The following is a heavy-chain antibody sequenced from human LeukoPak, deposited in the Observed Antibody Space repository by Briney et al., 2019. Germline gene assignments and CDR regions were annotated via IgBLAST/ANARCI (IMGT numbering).Heavy chain of an antibody. CDR1: GYTFTSHF. J-gene: IGHJ3*02. V-gene: IGHV1-46*01. Sequence: ASVKVSCKASGYTFTSHFMHWVRQAPGQGLEWMGIINPRGGSTSYTQKFQGRVTMTRDTSTSTVYMELSSLRSEDTAVYYCARVKSYYYDASDKDAFDIWGQGTMVTVSS. CDR3: ARVKSYYYDASDKDAFDI. D-gene: IGHD3-22*01. CDR2: INPRGGST.